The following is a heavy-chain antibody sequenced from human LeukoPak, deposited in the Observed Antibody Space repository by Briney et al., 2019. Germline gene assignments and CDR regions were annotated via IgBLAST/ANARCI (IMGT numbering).Heavy chain of an antibody. CDR3: ARDINWVGGY. Sequence: GGSLRLSCAASGFTFSSYEMNWVRQAPGKGLKWVSYISSSDNTIYYADSVKGRFTISRDNAKNSLYLQMNSLRAEDTAVYYCARDINWVGGYWGQGTLVTVSS. J-gene: IGHJ4*02. D-gene: IGHD7-27*01. CDR2: ISSSDNTI. V-gene: IGHV3-48*03. CDR1: GFTFSSYE.